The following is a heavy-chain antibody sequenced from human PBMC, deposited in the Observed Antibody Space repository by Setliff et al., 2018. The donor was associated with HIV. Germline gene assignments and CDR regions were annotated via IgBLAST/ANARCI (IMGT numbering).Heavy chain of an antibody. CDR3: ATVSYYYDRSAYLGVFDY. V-gene: IGHV1-24*01. CDR2: FDPEDGET. J-gene: IGHJ4*02. D-gene: IGHD3-22*01. CDR1: GGTFSSYA. Sequence: GASVKVSCKASGGTFSSYAINWVRQAPGQGLEWMGGFDPEDGETIYAHKFQGRVTMTEDTSTDSAYMELSSLRSEDTAVYYCATVSYYYDRSAYLGVFDYWGQGTLVTVSS.